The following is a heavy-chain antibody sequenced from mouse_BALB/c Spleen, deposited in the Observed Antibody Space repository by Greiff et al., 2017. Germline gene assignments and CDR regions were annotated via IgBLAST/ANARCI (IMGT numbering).Heavy chain of an antibody. Sequence: EVKLVESGGGLVQPGGSRKLSCAASGFTFSSFGMHWVRQAPEKGLEWVAYISSGSSTIYYADTVKGRFTISRDNPKNTLFLQMTSLRSEDTAMYYCARWYYYGSSPCAMDYWGQGTSVTVSS. CDR2: ISSGSSTI. V-gene: IGHV5-17*02. CDR3: ARWYYYGSSPCAMDY. D-gene: IGHD1-1*01. CDR1: GFTFSSFG. J-gene: IGHJ4*01.